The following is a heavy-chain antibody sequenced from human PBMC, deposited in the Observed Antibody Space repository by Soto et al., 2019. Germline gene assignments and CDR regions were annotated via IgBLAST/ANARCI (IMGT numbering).Heavy chain of an antibody. CDR2: IDPSDSYT. J-gene: IGHJ5*02. V-gene: IGHV5-10-1*01. CDR3: SREGVGARGGGYWFNP. CDR1: GYSFTSYW. D-gene: IGHD1-26*01. Sequence: ESLKIACKGSGYSFTSYWISWVRQMPGKGLEWMGRIDPSDSYTNYSPSFQGHVTISADKSISTAYLQWSSLKASDTAMYYCSREGVGARGGGYWFNPWGQGHLLTVSS.